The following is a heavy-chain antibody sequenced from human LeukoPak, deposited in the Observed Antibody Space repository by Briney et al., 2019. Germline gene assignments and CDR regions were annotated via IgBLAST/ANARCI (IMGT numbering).Heavy chain of an antibody. D-gene: IGHD3-3*01. V-gene: IGHV1-8*01. J-gene: IGHJ3*02. CDR1: GYSFTSYE. CDR2: MNPNNGDT. Sequence: ASVKVSCKASGYSFTSYEINWVRQATGQGLEWMGRMNPNNGDTDFAQRFRGRVTMTRNTSISTAYMELSSLRSEDTAVYFCARRLAPYYDFWSGAGAFDIWGQGTMVTVSS. CDR3: ARRLAPYYDFWSGAGAFDI.